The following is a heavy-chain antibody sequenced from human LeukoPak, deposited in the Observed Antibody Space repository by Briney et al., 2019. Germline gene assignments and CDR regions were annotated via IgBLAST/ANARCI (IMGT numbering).Heavy chain of an antibody. Sequence: ASVKVSCKASGYTFTSYDINWVRQATGQGLEWMGWMNPNSGNTGYAQKFQGRVTMTRNTSISTAYMELSSLRSEDTAVYYCARDYYDSSGYYSFEYWGQGTLVTVSS. CDR3: ARDYYDSSGYYSFEY. CDR1: GYTFTSYD. J-gene: IGHJ4*02. CDR2: MNPNSGNT. D-gene: IGHD3-22*01. V-gene: IGHV1-8*01.